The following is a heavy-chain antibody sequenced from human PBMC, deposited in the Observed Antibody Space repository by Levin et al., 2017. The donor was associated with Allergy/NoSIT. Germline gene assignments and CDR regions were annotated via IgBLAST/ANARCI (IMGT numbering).Heavy chain of an antibody. Sequence: GGSLRLSCKASGYNFISYGVTWVRQAPGQGPEWMGWISPYNGNTKLARKFQGRVTMTTDTSTSTAYMEVRSLTSDDTAMYYCARQVAHSNYITDYWGQGTLVTVSS. V-gene: IGHV1-18*01. CDR1: GYNFISYG. CDR3: ARQVAHSNYITDY. J-gene: IGHJ4*02. D-gene: IGHD4-11*01. CDR2: ISPYNGNT.